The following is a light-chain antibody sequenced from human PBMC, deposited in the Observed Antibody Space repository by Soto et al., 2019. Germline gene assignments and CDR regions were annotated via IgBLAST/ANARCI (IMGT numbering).Light chain of an antibody. CDR3: AAWNERPKGWV. CDR2: SND. CDR1: SSNIGSNT. J-gene: IGLJ3*02. V-gene: IGLV1-44*01. Sequence: QLVLTQPPSASGTPGQRVTISCSGTSSNIGSNTVNWYRQIPGTAPQLVIYSNDQRPSGVPDRFSASKSGTSASLAISGLQSEDEADYCCAAWNERPKGWVFGGGTKLTVL.